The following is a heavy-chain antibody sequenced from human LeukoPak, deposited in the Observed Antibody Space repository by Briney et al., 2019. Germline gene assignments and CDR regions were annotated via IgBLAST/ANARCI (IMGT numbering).Heavy chain of an antibody. CDR2: IYPGDSDT. D-gene: IGHD2-15*01. CDR3: ARLGRGFATHMDV. J-gene: IGHJ6*02. V-gene: IGHV5-51*01. CDR1: GYSFTNYW. Sequence: GESLQISCKGSGYSFTNYWIGWVRQMPGKGLEWMGIIYPGDSDTKYSPSFQGQVTISADKSISTAYLQWSSLKASDTAMYYCARLGRGFATHMDVWGQGTTVTVSS.